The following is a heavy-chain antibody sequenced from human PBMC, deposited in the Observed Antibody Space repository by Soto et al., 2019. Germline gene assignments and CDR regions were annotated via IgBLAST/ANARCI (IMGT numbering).Heavy chain of an antibody. J-gene: IGHJ4*02. CDR3: ARMDSSDLGIDY. D-gene: IGHD3-22*01. Sequence: GESLKISCKGSGYSFTSNWIGWVRQMPGKGLEWMGIIYPGDSDTRYSPPFQGQVTISADKSISTAYLQWSRLKASDSAMYYCARMDSSDLGIDYWGQGTLVTVSS. CDR2: IYPGDSDT. V-gene: IGHV5-51*01. CDR1: GYSFTSNW.